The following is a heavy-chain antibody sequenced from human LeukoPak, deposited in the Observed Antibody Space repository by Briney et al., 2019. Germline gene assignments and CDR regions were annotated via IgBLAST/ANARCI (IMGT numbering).Heavy chain of an antibody. CDR2: ISGSGGST. D-gene: IGHD2-8*01. CDR3: AKGKWAAPIAH. V-gene: IGHV3-23*01. J-gene: IGHJ4*02. CDR1: GFPFSSYA. Sequence: GGSLRLSCAASGFPFSSYAMSWVRQAPRKGLEWVSAISGSGGSTYYADSVKGRFTISRDNSKNTLYLQMNSLRAEDTAVYYCAKGKWAAPIAHWGQGTLVTVSS.